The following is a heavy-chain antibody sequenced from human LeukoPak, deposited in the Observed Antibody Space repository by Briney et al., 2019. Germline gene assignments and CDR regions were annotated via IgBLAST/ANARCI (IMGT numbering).Heavy chain of an antibody. CDR1: GGSISSYY. V-gene: IGHV4-59*08. CDR2: IYYSGTT. Sequence: SETLSLTCTVPGGSISSYYWSWIRQPPGKGLEWSGYIYYSGTTTYNPSLKSRVTISVATSKNQFSLKLSSVTAADPVVYYCARQQQLVLPGAWFDPWGQGTLVTVSS. J-gene: IGHJ5*02. CDR3: ARQQQLVLPGAWFDP. D-gene: IGHD6-13*01.